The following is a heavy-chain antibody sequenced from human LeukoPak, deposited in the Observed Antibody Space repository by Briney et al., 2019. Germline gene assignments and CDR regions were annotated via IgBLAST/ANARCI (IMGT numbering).Heavy chain of an antibody. D-gene: IGHD2-2*01. Sequence: SETLSLTCTVSGGSISSYYWSWIRQPAGKGLEWIGRIYSIGRTNYNPSLKGRVTMSVDTSKNQFSLKLSSVTAADTAVYYCARDARYCSSTSCPLDVWGKGTTVTVSS. J-gene: IGHJ6*04. CDR2: IYSIGRT. CDR3: ARDARYCSSTSCPLDV. CDR1: GGSISSYY. V-gene: IGHV4-4*07.